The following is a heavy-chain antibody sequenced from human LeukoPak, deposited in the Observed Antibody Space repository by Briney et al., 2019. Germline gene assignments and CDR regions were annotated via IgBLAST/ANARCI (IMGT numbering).Heavy chain of an antibody. J-gene: IGHJ4*02. CDR1: GFTFSSYG. CDR2: ISYDGSNK. CDR3: ENGEWDYGDEGGVY. V-gene: IGHV3-30*18. Sequence: GGSLRLSCAASGFTFSSYGMHWVRQAPGKGLEWVAVISYDGSNKYYADSVKGRFTISRDNSKNTLYLQMNSLRAEDTAVYYCENGEWDYGDEGGVYWGQGTLVTVSS. D-gene: IGHD4-17*01.